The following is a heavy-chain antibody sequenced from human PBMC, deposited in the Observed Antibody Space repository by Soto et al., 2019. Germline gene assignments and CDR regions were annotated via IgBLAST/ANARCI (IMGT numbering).Heavy chain of an antibody. Sequence: SVKVSCKASGGTFSSYAISWVRQAPGQGLEWMGGIIPIFGTANYAQKFQGRVTITADESTSTAYMELSSLRSEDTAVYYCARDLKGYYGKHAFDIWGQGTMVTVSS. J-gene: IGHJ3*02. V-gene: IGHV1-69*13. D-gene: IGHD3-10*01. CDR3: ARDLKGYYGKHAFDI. CDR2: IIPIFGTA. CDR1: GGTFSSYA.